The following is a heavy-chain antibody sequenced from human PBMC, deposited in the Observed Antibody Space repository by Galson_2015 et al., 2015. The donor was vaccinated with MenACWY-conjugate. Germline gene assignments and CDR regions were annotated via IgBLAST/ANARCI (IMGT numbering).Heavy chain of an antibody. CDR3: ARAAYCGANCYYYFDY. D-gene: IGHD2-21*02. V-gene: IGHV3-74*01. CDR1: GVTFSSSW. Sequence: SLRLSCAASGVTFSSSWMHWVRQVPGKGLVWVARINTDRSSTRYADSVKGRFTISRDNAENTLYLQMNSLRAEDTAVYYCARAAYCGANCYYYFDYWGQGTLVAVSS. CDR2: INTDRSST. J-gene: IGHJ4*02.